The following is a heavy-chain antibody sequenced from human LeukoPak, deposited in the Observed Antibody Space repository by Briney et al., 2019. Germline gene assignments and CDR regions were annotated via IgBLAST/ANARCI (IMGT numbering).Heavy chain of an antibody. CDR3: AREPIVGATYFDY. Sequence: KXSGYTFTSYTMNWVRRAPGQGLEWMGWINTNTGNPTYIQGFTGRFVFSLDTSVSTAYLQISSLKAEDTAVYYCAREPIVGATYFDYWGQGTLVTVSS. D-gene: IGHD1-26*01. CDR2: INTNTGNP. CDR1: GYTFTSYT. V-gene: IGHV7-4-1*02. J-gene: IGHJ4*02.